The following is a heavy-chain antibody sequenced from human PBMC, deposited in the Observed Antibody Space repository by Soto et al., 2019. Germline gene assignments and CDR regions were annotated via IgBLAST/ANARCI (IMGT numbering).Heavy chain of an antibody. J-gene: IGHJ4*02. CDR3: XXGXXXGTSSLLD. Sequence: QVQLVQSGAEVKKPGASVKVSCKASGYTFTSYGISWVRQAPGQGLEWMGWISAYNGNTNYAQKLQGRVTMTTDTXXXXXXXXXXXXXXXXXXXXXXXXGXXXGTSSLLDWGQGTLVTVSS. D-gene: IGHD3-3*01. CDR2: ISAYNGNT. V-gene: IGHV1-18*01. CDR1: GYTFTSYG.